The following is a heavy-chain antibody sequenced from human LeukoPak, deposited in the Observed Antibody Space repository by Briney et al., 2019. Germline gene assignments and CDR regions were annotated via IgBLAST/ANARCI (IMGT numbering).Heavy chain of an antibody. D-gene: IGHD2-21*02. Sequence: KPSETLSLTCTVSGGSISSSTYYWDWIRQPPGKGLEWIGTIYYSGSTNYNPSLKSRVTISVDTSKNQFSLKLSSVTAADTAVYYCARGNALLFRNLPLDYWGQGTLVTVSS. V-gene: IGHV4-39*07. CDR1: GGSISSSTYY. CDR2: IYYSGST. CDR3: ARGNALLFRNLPLDY. J-gene: IGHJ4*02.